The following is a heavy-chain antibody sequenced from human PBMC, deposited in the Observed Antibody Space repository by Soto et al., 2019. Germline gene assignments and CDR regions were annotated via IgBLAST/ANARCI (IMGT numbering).Heavy chain of an antibody. CDR2: ISSDSNYI. CDR3: ARDGELVPPAHYYCGWDV. D-gene: IGHD2-2*01. J-gene: IGHJ6*02. V-gene: IGHV3-21*01. CDR1: AFTFSSYS. Sequence: EVQLVESGGGLVKPGGSLRLSCVASAFTFSSYSMNWVRQSPGKGLEWVSSISSDSNYIYDADSVKGRFTISRDNAKNSLYLQMNSLRAEDTAVYYCARDGELVPPAHYYCGWDVWGQGTTVTVSS.